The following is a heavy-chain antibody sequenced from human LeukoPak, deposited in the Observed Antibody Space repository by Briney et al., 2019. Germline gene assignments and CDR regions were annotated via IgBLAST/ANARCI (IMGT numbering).Heavy chain of an antibody. J-gene: IGHJ4*02. Sequence: GGSLRLSCVASGFTFSSYAMTWVRRAPGKRLEWVSAICGGGGCTYYADSVKGRFTISRDNSKNTLYLQMNRLRAEDTAVYSCASGSYHRIDYWGQGALVTVSS. CDR3: ASGSYHRIDY. V-gene: IGHV3-23*01. D-gene: IGHD1-26*01. CDR1: GFTFSSYA. CDR2: ICGGGGCT.